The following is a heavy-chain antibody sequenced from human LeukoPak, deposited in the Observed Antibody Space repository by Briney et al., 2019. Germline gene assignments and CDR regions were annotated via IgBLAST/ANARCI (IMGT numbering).Heavy chain of an antibody. J-gene: IGHJ2*01. Sequence: ASVKVSCKASGYTFTSYAMHWVRQAPAQRLEWMGWINAGNGNTKYSQKFQRRVTITRNTSPSTAYMELSSLRSEDTAVYYWARHVVAGARPFDLWGRGTLVTVSS. CDR2: INAGNGNT. CDR3: ARHVVAGARPFDL. D-gene: IGHD6-19*01. V-gene: IGHV1-3*01. CDR1: GYTFTSYA.